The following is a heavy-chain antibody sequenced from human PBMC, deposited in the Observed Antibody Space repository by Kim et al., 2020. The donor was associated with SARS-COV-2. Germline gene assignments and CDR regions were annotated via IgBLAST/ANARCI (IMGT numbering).Heavy chain of an antibody. D-gene: IGHD5-12*01. CDR2: IIPIFGTA. J-gene: IGHJ6*02. CDR3: ARALWGMGGLRLEGGYYYYGMDV. V-gene: IGHV1-69*13. Sequence: SVKVSCKASGGTFSSYAISWVRQAPGQGLEWMGGIIPIFGTANYAQKFQGRVTITADESTSTAYMELSSLRSEDTAVYYCARALWGMGGLRLEGGYYYYGMDVWGQGTTVTVSS. CDR1: GGTFSSYA.